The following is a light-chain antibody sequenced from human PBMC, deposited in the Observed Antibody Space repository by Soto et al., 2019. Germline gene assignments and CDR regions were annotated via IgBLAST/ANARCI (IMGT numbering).Light chain of an antibody. J-gene: IGKJ4*01. Sequence: EIVLTQSPATLSLSPGETATLSCRDSESVSRYLAWYQQKPGQAPRLLIYDASNRATGIPTRFSGSGSGTDFTLTISSLEPDDFAVYYCQQRSRTFGGGTKVEI. CDR3: QQRSRT. CDR2: DAS. CDR1: ESVSRY. V-gene: IGKV3-11*01.